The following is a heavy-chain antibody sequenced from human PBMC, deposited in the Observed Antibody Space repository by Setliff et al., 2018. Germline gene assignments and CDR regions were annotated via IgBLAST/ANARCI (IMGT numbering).Heavy chain of an antibody. Sequence: ASVKVSCKAAGYTLSRHYMHWVRQAPGQGLEWMGILNPGCGSGSIVQKFQGRVTMTRDTSTSTVYMDLSGLTSEDTAVYYCARAGDAAAARKGLLDYGGQGTLVTVSS. CDR1: GYTLSRHY. CDR3: ARAGDAAAARKGLLDY. J-gene: IGHJ4*02. V-gene: IGHV1-46*01. D-gene: IGHD2-2*01. CDR2: LNPGCGSG.